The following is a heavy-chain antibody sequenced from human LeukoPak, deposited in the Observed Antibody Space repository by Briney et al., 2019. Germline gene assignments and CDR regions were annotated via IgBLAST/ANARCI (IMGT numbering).Heavy chain of an antibody. Sequence: GGSLRLSCAASGFAFSLYGMPWVRQAPGKGLEWVAVISFDGSTKYYPDSVKGRFTISRDNSKNTLYLQMNSLRVEDTAVYYCASRSINWYRGNNWFDPWGQGTLVTDSS. CDR3: ASRSINWYRGNNWFDP. J-gene: IGHJ5*02. D-gene: IGHD6-13*01. CDR2: ISFDGSTK. V-gene: IGHV3-30*03. CDR1: GFAFSLYG.